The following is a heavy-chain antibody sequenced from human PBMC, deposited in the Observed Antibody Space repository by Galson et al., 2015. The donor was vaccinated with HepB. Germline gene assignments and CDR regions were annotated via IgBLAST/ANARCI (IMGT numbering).Heavy chain of an antibody. CDR3: APSGPWGYYDSRGNYYFDY. CDR2: VSSSSSYT. CDR1: GFTFSDYC. Sequence: SLRLSCAASGFTFSDYCMSWIRQAPGKGLEWLSYVSSSSSYTNYADSVKGRFTISRDNAKNSLYLQMNSLRAEDTAVYYCAPSGPWGYYDSRGNYYFDYWGQGTLVTVSS. V-gene: IGHV3-11*03. D-gene: IGHD3-22*01. J-gene: IGHJ4*02.